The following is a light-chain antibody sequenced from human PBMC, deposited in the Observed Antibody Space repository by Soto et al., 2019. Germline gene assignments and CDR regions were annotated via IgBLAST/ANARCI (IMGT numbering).Light chain of an antibody. CDR3: LSYTSSSSLYV. CDR2: DVT. J-gene: IGLJ1*01. V-gene: IGLV2-14*03. CDR1: SGDIGTYDY. Sequence: QSALTQPASVSGSPGQSITIPCTGTSGDIGTYDYVSWYQQHPGKAPKLMIYDVTSRPSGFSGRFSGSKSGNTASLTISGLQPDDEAVYYCLSYTSSSSLYVFGPGTKVTVL.